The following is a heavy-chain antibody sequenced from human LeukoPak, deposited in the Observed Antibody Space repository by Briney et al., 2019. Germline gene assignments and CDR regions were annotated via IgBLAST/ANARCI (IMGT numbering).Heavy chain of an antibody. J-gene: IGHJ4*02. CDR1: GFTFSSYA. CDR2: ISYDGSNK. V-gene: IGHV3-30-3*01. Sequence: GGSLRLSCAASGFTFSSYAMHWARQAPGKGLEWVAVISYDGSNKYYADSVKGRFTISRDNSKNTLYLQMNSLRAEDTAVYYCARDYTLDYWGQGTLVTVSS. D-gene: IGHD4-4*01. CDR3: ARDYTLDY.